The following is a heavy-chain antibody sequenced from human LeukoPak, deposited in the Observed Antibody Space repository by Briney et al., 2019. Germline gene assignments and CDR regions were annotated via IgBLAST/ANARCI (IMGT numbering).Heavy chain of an antibody. V-gene: IGHV1-69*05. CDR1: GGTFSSYA. J-gene: IGHJ6*03. Sequence: SVKVSCKASGGTFSSYAISWVRQAPGQGLEWMGRIIPIFGTANYAQKFQGRVTITTDESTSTAYMELSSLRSDDTAVYYCARGPAATAYYYYYMDVWGKGTTVTVSS. CDR3: ARGPAATAYYYYYMDV. D-gene: IGHD2-2*01. CDR2: IIPIFGTA.